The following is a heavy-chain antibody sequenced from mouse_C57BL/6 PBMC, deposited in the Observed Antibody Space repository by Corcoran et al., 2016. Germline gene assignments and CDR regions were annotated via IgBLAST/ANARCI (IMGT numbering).Heavy chain of an antibody. CDR2: INTYSGVP. CDR1: GYTFTTYG. J-gene: IGHJ4*01. CDR3: ARGASYAMDY. V-gene: IGHV9-3*01. Sequence: QIQLVQSGPELKKPGETVKISCKASGYTFTTYGMSWVKQAPGKGLKWIGWINTYSGVPTYADDFKGRFAFSLETSASTAYLQINNLKNEDTATYFCARGASYAMDYWGQGTSVTVSS.